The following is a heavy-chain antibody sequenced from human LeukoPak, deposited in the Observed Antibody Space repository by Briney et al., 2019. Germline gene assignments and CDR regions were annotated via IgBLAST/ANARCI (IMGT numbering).Heavy chain of an antibody. CDR3: ARGGINTWIYLGDY. V-gene: IGHV1-2*02. CDR1: GYTFTDYY. Sequence: ASVKVSCKASGYTFTDYYMHWVRQAPGQGLEWMGWIYPKSGGTNYAQKFRGRVSMTRDMSISTAYMELSRLRSDDTAVYYCARGGINTWIYLGDYWGQGTLVTVSS. CDR2: IYPKSGGT. D-gene: IGHD1-7*01. J-gene: IGHJ4*02.